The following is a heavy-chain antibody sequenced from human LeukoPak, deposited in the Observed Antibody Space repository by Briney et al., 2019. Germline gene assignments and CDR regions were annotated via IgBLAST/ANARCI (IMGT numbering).Heavy chain of an antibody. V-gene: IGHV4-34*01. CDR3: AREGSDYVWGRYRYTV. CDR2: INHSGST. Sequence: PSETLSLTCAVYGGSFSDYYWSWIRQPPGKGLEWIGEINHSGSTNYDPSLKSRVTISVDTSKNQFSLRVTSVTAADTAVYYCAREGSDYVWGRYRYTVWGQGTLVTVSS. CDR1: GGSFSDYY. J-gene: IGHJ4*02. D-gene: IGHD3-16*02.